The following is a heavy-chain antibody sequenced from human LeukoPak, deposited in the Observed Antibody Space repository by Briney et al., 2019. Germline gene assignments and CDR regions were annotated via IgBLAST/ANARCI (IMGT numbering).Heavy chain of an antibody. D-gene: IGHD5-24*01. Sequence: GASVKVSCKASGYTFTSYYMHWVRQAPGQGLEWMGIINPSGGSTSYAQKFQGRVTMTRDTSTSTVYMELSSLRSEDTAVYYCARGTRDGYNSLARAFDIWGQGTMVTVSS. CDR3: ARGTRDGYNSLARAFDI. CDR2: INPSGGST. CDR1: GYTFTSYY. V-gene: IGHV1-46*01. J-gene: IGHJ3*02.